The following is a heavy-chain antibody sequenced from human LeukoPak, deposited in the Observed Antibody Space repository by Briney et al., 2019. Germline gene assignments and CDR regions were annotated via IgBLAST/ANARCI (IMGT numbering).Heavy chain of an antibody. CDR3: ARDRGIAAAGPLGY. CDR1: GFTFSSYA. Sequence: GGSLRLSCAASGFTFSSYAMHWVRQAPGKGLEWVAVISYDGSNKYYADSVKGRFTISRDNSKNTLYLQMNSLRAEDTAVYYCARDRGIAAAGPLGYWGQGTLVTVSS. V-gene: IGHV3-30-3*01. D-gene: IGHD6-13*01. J-gene: IGHJ4*02. CDR2: ISYDGSNK.